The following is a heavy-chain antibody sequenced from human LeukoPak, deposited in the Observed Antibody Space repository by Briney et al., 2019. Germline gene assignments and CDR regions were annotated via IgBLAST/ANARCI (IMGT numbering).Heavy chain of an antibody. CDR2: IYTSGST. J-gene: IGHJ3*02. Sequence: SETLSLTCTVSGGSISSGSYYWSWIRQPAGKGLEWIGRIYTSGSTNYDPSLKSRVTISVDTSKNQFSLKLSSVTAADTAVYYCARDSGSYYRVGAFDIWGQGTMVTVSS. V-gene: IGHV4-61*02. CDR1: GGSISSGSYY. CDR3: ARDSGSYYRVGAFDI. D-gene: IGHD1-26*01.